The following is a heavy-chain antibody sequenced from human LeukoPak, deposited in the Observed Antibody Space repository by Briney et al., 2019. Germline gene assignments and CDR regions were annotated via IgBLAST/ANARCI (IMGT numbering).Heavy chain of an antibody. V-gene: IGHV3-23*01. CDR3: AKSPFTKYSGSYLDY. D-gene: IGHD1-26*01. CDR2: ISGSGGST. CDR1: GFTFSSYA. Sequence: GGSLRLSCAASGFTFSSYAMSRVRQAPGKGLEWVSDISGSGGSTYYADSVKGRFTISRDNSKNTLYLQMNSLRAEDTAVYYCAKSPFTKYSGSYLDYWGQGTLVTVSS. J-gene: IGHJ4*02.